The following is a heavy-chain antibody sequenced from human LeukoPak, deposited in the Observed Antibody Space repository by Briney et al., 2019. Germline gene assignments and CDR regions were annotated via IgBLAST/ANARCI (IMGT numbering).Heavy chain of an antibody. D-gene: IGHD6-13*01. J-gene: IGHJ4*02. CDR3: HKGGSSSYYSVFDY. Sequence: GGSLRLSCAASGFTFSSYAMSWVRQAPGKGLEWVSAISTSGGSTYYADPVKGRFSISRDNSKNTLYLQMDSLRDEDTAVYYCHKGGSSSYYSVFDYWGQGILVTVSS. CDR1: GFTFSSYA. CDR2: ISTSGGST. V-gene: IGHV3-23*01.